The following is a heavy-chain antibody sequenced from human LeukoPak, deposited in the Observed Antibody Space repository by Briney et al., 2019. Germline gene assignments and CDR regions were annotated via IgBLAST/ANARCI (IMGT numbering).Heavy chain of an antibody. V-gene: IGHV1-2*02. D-gene: IGHD5-18*01. CDR2: ISPNSGGT. CDR1: GYTFTGYY. Sequence: ASVKVSCKASGYTFTGYYMHWVRQAPGQGLEWMGWISPNSGGTNYAQKFQGRVTMTRDTSIRTADMELSRLRSDDTAVYYCARGLGLWPQRYMDVWGKGTTVTDSS. J-gene: IGHJ6*03. CDR3: ARGLGLWPQRYMDV.